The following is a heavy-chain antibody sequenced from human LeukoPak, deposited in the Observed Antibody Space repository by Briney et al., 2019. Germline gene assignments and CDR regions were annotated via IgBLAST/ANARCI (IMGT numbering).Heavy chain of an antibody. CDR3: VRKNRDFNAAFDI. J-gene: IGHJ3*02. D-gene: IGHD1-14*01. V-gene: IGHV3-53*01. CDR2: SYSDTNT. CDR1: WFTVSNNY. Sequence: GSLRLSCTASWFTVSNNYMSWVRQSLGKGLEWVSISYSDTNTNYADSVKSRFTISRDTSQNTLSLQMNSLRAEDTAVYYCVRKNRDFNAAFDIWGQGTVVTVSA.